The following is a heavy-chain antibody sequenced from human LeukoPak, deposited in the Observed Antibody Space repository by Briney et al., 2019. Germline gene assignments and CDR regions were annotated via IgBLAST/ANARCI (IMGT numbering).Heavy chain of an antibody. CDR3: ARRSDYVWGSYRRPNNWFDP. D-gene: IGHD3-16*02. Sequence: SETLSLTCAVYGGSFSGYYWSWIRQPPGKGLEWIGEINHSGSTNYNPSLKSRVTISVDTSKNQFSLKLSSVTAADTAVYYCARRSDYVWGSYRRPNNWFDPWGQGTLVTVSS. V-gene: IGHV4-34*01. J-gene: IGHJ5*02. CDR2: INHSGST. CDR1: GGSFSGYY.